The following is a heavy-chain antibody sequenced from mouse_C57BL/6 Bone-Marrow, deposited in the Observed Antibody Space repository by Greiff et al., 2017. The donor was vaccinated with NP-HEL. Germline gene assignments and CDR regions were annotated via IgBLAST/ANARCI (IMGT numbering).Heavy chain of an antibody. CDR2: INPNYGTT. Sequence: EVQLQQSGPELVKPGASVKISCKASGYSFTDYYMNWVKQSPGKSLEWIGVINPNYGTTSYNQKFKGKATLTVDKSSSTAYMQLNSLTSADSAVYYCGRRGVSTGYYALDYWGQGTSVTVSS. J-gene: IGHJ4*01. D-gene: IGHD6-2*01. V-gene: IGHV1-39*01. CDR3: GRRGVSTGYYALDY. CDR1: GYSFTDYY.